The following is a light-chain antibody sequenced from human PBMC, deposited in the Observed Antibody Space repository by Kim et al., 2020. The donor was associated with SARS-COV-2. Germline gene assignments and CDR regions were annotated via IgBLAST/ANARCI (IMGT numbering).Light chain of an antibody. CDR1: QNTNSR. J-gene: IGKJ1*01. V-gene: IGKV1-5*03. CDR3: QQYESYANT. CDR2: KAS. Sequence: IQMTQSPSTLSASVGDRVTITCRARQNTNSRLAWYQQKPGKAPTLLIYKASSLESGVPSRFSGSGSWTEFTLTISSLQPDDFATYYCQQYESYANTFGQGTKVDIK.